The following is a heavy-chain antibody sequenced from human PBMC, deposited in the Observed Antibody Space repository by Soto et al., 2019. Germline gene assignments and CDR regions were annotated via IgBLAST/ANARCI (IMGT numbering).Heavy chain of an antibody. D-gene: IGHD2-8*01. Sequence: GGPLRLSCAASGFTFGPYEMSWVRQAPGKGLEWISYISSSGSTIHYADSVKGRFSISRDNAKKSLFLQMNSLRAEDTAVYYCVREAPCSNGVCQFDYWGRGTLVPVSS. J-gene: IGHJ4*02. CDR2: ISSSGSTI. V-gene: IGHV3-48*03. CDR3: VREAPCSNGVCQFDY. CDR1: GFTFGPYE.